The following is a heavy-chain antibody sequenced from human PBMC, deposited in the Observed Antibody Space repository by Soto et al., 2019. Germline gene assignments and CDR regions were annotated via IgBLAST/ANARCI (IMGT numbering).Heavy chain of an antibody. CDR1: GFTFSSYA. Sequence: GGSLRLSCAASGFTFSSYAMSWVRQAPGKGLEWVSAISGSGGSTYYADSVKGRFTISRDNSKNTLYLQMNSLRAEDTAVYYCAKDSIAVAGSPSLADYWGQGTLVTVSS. D-gene: IGHD6-19*01. J-gene: IGHJ4*02. CDR3: AKDSIAVAGSPSLADY. CDR2: ISGSGGST. V-gene: IGHV3-23*01.